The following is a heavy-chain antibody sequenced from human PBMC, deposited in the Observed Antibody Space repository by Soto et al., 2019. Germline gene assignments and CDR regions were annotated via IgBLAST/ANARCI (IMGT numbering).Heavy chain of an antibody. CDR3: ARSPGLFYGMDV. Sequence: SETLSLTCTVSGGSISSSSYYWGWIRQPPGKGLEWIGSIYYSGSTYYNPSLKSRVTISVDTSKNQFSLKLSSVTAADTAVYYCARSPGLFYGMDVWGQGATVTVSS. V-gene: IGHV4-39*01. J-gene: IGHJ6*02. CDR2: IYYSGST. CDR1: GGSISSSSYY. D-gene: IGHD3-16*01.